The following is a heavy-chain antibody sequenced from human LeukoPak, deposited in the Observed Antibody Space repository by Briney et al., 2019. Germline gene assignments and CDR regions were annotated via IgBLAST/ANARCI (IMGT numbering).Heavy chain of an antibody. D-gene: IGHD5-18*01. V-gene: IGHV1-46*01. J-gene: IGHJ6*03. CDR1: GYTFTSYY. CDR3: ARGCSIHLWLTFYPYMDV. CDR2: INPSGGST. Sequence: GASVKVSCKASGYTFTSYYMHWVRQAPGQGLEWMGIINPSGGSTSYAQKFQGRVTMTRDMSTSTVYMELSSLRSEDTAVYYCARGCSIHLWLTFYPYMDVWGKGTTVTISS.